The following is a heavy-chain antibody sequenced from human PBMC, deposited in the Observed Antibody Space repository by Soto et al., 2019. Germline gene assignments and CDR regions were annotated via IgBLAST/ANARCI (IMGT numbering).Heavy chain of an antibody. Sequence: PGGSLRLSCAASGFRFDDYGMHWVRQVPGKGLEWVSGISYYSGNIGYADSVKGRFTISRGNAKNSLYLQMNSLRAEDTALYYCAKSMGGTANGMDVWGQGTTVTVSS. J-gene: IGHJ6*02. D-gene: IGHD2-15*01. CDR3: AKSMGGTANGMDV. V-gene: IGHV3-9*01. CDR1: GFRFDDYG. CDR2: ISYYSGNI.